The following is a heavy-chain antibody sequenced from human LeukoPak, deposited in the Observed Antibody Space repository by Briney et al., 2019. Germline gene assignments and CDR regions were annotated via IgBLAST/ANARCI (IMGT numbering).Heavy chain of an antibody. CDR2: ISYDGSNK. V-gene: IGHV3-30*03. J-gene: IGHJ4*02. D-gene: IGHD5-12*01. Sequence: GGSLRLSCAASGFTFSSYGMHWVRQAPGKGLEWVAVISYDGSNKYYADSVKGRFTISRDNSMNTLYLQMNSLRAEDTAVYYCASGQKWLRSYYFDYWGQGTLVTVSS. CDR1: GFTFSSYG. CDR3: ASGQKWLRSYYFDY.